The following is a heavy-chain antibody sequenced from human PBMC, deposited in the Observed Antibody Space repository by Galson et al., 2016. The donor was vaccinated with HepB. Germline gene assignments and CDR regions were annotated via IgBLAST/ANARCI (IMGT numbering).Heavy chain of an antibody. V-gene: IGHV2-5*02. CDR1: GFSLTTSGVG. D-gene: IGHD3-10*01. J-gene: IGHJ5*02. CDR3: AHRLGLSPWSGASGFAP. Sequence: PALVKPTQTLTLTCTLSGFSLTTSGVGVGWIRQPPGKALEWLALIYWDDERLYSPSLKNRLTITYDTSKNQVVLTMANMVPVDTATYYCAHRLGLSPWSGASGFAPGGQGPLVTVSS. CDR2: IYWDDER.